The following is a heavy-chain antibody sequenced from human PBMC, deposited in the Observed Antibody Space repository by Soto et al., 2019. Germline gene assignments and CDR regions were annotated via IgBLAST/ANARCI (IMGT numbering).Heavy chain of an antibody. CDR3: AREKPDCSGGSCYYYYYYYMDV. J-gene: IGHJ6*03. CDR1: GDSVSSNSAA. V-gene: IGHV6-1*01. Sequence: SQTLSLTCAISGDSVSSNSAAWNWIRQSPSRGLEWLGRTYYRSKWYNDYAVSVKSRITINPDTSKNQFSLQLNSMTPEDTAVYYCAREKPDCSGGSCYYYYYYYMDVWGKGTAVTVSS. CDR2: TYYRSKWYN. D-gene: IGHD2-15*01.